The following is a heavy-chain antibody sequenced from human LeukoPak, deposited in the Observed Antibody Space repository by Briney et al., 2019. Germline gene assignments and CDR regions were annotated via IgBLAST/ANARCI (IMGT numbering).Heavy chain of an antibody. Sequence: SETLSLTCTVSGGSISSSSDNWGWIRQPPGKGLEWIGSIYYTGITYCNPSLLSRVTMSVDTSRNQLSLRLSSVTAADTAVYYCARMSYGEDEGSWGQGTLVTVSS. J-gene: IGHJ5*02. D-gene: IGHD4-17*01. CDR3: ARMSYGEDEGS. V-gene: IGHV4-39*01. CDR1: GGSISSSSDN. CDR2: IYYTGIT.